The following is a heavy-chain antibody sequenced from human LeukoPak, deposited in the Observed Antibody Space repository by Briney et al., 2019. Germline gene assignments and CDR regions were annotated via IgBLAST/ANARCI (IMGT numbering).Heavy chain of an antibody. Sequence: ARGSLRLSCAASGFTFSSYAMSWVRQAPGKGLEWVSAISGSGGSTYYADSVKGRFTISRDNSKNTLYLQMNSLRAADTAVYYCARVKEGVIIAIQGPFDYWGQGTLVTVSS. V-gene: IGHV3-23*01. D-gene: IGHD2-21*01. CDR3: ARVKEGVIIAIQGPFDY. J-gene: IGHJ4*02. CDR1: GFTFSSYA. CDR2: ISGSGGST.